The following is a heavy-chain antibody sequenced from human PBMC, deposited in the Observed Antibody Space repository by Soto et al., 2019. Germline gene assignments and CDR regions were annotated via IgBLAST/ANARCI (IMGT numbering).Heavy chain of an antibody. CDR3: LPGGDAST. J-gene: IGHJ4*02. CDR2: MRPDGSGG. Sequence: GGSLRLSCAASGFTFRNYWMNWVRQAPGKGLEWVGNMRPDGSGGSYVDSVKGRFTVSRDNAKNSLYLQMNNLRDEDTAVYYCLPGGDASTWGQGTRVTLSS. D-gene: IGHD3-16*01. CDR1: GFTFRNYW. V-gene: IGHV3-7*01.